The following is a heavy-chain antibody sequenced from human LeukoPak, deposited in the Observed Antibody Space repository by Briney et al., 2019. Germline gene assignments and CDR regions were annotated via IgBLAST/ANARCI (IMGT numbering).Heavy chain of an antibody. Sequence: GGSLRLSCAASGFTFSSYAMSWVRQAPGKGLEWVSAISGSGGSTYYADSVKGRFTISRDNSKNTLYLQMNSLRAEDTAVYYCAKAVDIVATISRKYLDYYGMDVRGQGTTVTVSS. V-gene: IGHV3-23*01. D-gene: IGHD5-12*01. J-gene: IGHJ6*02. CDR1: GFTFSSYA. CDR3: AKAVDIVATISRKYLDYYGMDV. CDR2: ISGSGGST.